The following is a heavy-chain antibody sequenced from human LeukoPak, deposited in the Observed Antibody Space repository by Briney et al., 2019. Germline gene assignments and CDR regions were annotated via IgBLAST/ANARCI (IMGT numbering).Heavy chain of an antibody. CDR3: ARSRDATVTNYYYYGMDV. V-gene: IGHV1-8*01. J-gene: IGHJ6*02. CDR1: GYTFTSYD. Sequence: ASVKVSCKASGYTFTSYDINWVRQATGQGLEWMGWMNPNSGNTGYAQKFQGRVTMTRNTSISTAYMELSSLRSEDTAVYYCARSRDATVTNYYYYGMDVWGQGTTVTVSS. D-gene: IGHD4-17*01. CDR2: MNPNSGNT.